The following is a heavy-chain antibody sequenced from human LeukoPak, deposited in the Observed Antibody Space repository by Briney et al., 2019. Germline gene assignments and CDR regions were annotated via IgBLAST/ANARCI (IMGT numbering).Heavy chain of an antibody. CDR2: ISGSGGST. Sequence: GGSLRLSCAASGFTFSSYAMSWVRQAPGKGLEWVSAISGSGGSTYYADSVKGRFTNSRDNSKNTLYLQMNSLRAEDTAVYYCAKVRQGRDIAAAGTPGYWGQGTLVTVSS. D-gene: IGHD6-13*01. CDR3: AKVRQGRDIAAAGTPGY. J-gene: IGHJ4*02. CDR1: GFTFSSYA. V-gene: IGHV3-23*01.